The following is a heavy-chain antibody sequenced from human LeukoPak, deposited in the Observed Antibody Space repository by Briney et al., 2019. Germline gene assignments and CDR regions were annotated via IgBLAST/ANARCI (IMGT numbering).Heavy chain of an antibody. CDR1: GFTFSRYG. D-gene: IGHD6-13*01. J-gene: IGHJ4*02. CDR3: TTSWYGGYYFDY. V-gene: IGHV3-23*01. Sequence: GGSLRLSCAASGFTFSRYGMTWVRQAPGKGLEWVSTISDTGDSTYCADSVKGRFSISRDNSKNTLYLQMNSLKTEDTAVYYCTTSWYGGYYFDYWGQGTLVTVSS. CDR2: ISDTGDST.